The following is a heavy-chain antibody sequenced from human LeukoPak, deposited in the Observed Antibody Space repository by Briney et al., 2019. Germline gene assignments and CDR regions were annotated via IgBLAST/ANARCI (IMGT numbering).Heavy chain of an antibody. D-gene: IGHD3-10*02. CDR2: ITSGGYST. J-gene: IGHJ3*02. CDR1: GGSISSSSYY. Sequence: LSLTCTVSGGSISSSSYYWGWIRQPPGKGLEWISYITSGGYSTHYADSVKRRFTISRDNAKNSLYLQMNSLRAEDTAVYYCARARGRVTIYVGAFDIWGQGTMVTVSS. CDR3: ARARGRVTIYVGAFDI. V-gene: IGHV3-11*04.